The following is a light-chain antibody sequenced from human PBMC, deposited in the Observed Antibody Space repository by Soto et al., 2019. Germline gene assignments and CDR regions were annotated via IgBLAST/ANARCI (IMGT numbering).Light chain of an antibody. CDR3: QQRSN. V-gene: IGKV3-11*01. J-gene: IGKJ5*01. Sequence: EIVLTQSPATLSLSPGERATLSCRASQSVSSYLAWYQQKPGQAPRLLIYDASNRATGIPARFSGSGSGTDFTLTISSLEPEDFEVYYSQQRSNFGQGTRLEIK. CDR2: DAS. CDR1: QSVSSY.